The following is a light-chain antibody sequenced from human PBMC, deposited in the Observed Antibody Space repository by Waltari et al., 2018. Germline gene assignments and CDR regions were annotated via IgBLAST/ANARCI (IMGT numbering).Light chain of an antibody. CDR1: INADNDFSY. CDR2: NAR. V-gene: IGLV2-14*03. CDR3: FSYTSRSTVL. J-gene: IGLJ2*01. Sequence: QSALTQPASVTGSLGQSITISCTGTINADNDFSYVSWFQQHPGRGPKLLIYNARTRPSVTFVRFSGSKSGSTASLTISGLQSEDEADYYCFSYTSRSTVLFGGGTKLTVL.